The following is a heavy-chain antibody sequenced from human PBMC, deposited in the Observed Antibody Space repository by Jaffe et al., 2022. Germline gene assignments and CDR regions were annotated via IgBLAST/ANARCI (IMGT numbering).Heavy chain of an antibody. V-gene: IGHV4-39*01. CDR3: ARLGDIVATIGGGHVFDY. J-gene: IGHJ4*02. Sequence: QLQLQESGPGLVKPSETLSLTCTVSGGSISSSSYYWGWIRQPPGKGLEWIGSIYYSGSTYYNPSLKSRVTISVDTSKNQFSLKLSSVTAADTAVYYCARLGDIVATIGGGHVFDYWGQGTLVTVSS. D-gene: IGHD5-12*01. CDR2: IYYSGST. CDR1: GGSISSSSYY.